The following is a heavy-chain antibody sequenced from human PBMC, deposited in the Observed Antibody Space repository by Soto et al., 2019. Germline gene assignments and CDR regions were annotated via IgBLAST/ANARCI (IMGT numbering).Heavy chain of an antibody. CDR3: AKGLTGGFDY. CDR1: GFTFSSYG. J-gene: IGHJ4*02. Sequence: QVQLVESGGGVVQPGRSLRLSCAASGFTFSSYGMHWVRQAPGKGLEWVAGISYDGSNKYYADSVKGRFTISRDNSKNTLYLQMNSLRAEDTAVYYCAKGLTGGFDYWGQGTLVTVSS. V-gene: IGHV3-30*18. D-gene: IGHD7-27*01. CDR2: ISYDGSNK.